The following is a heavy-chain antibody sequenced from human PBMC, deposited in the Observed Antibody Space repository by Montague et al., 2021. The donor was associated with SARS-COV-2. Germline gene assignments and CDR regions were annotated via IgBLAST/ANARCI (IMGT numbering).Heavy chain of an antibody. CDR1: GGSFTSYY. V-gene: IGHV4-59*01. D-gene: IGHD3-9*01. J-gene: IGHJ3*02. CDR2: IHYSGST. Sequence: SETLSLTCAVSGGSFTSYYWTWIRQPPGKGLEWVGRIHYSGSTNYNPSLKSRVTISVDTSKNQFSLKLSSVTAADTAVYYCARPGLGAYGILTDYTVNALDMWGRGKTVTVSS. CDR3: ARPGLGAYGILTDYTVNALDM.